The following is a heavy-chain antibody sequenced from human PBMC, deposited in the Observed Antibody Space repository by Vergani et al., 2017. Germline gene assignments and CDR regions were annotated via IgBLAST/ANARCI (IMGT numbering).Heavy chain of an antibody. CDR3: AREPPGRQLLYGHAFDI. V-gene: IGHV4-61*02. D-gene: IGHD2-2*02. CDR1: GGSISSGSYY. J-gene: IGHJ3*02. Sequence: QLQLQESGPGLVKPSETLSLTCTVSGGSISSGSYYWSWIRQPAGKGLEWIGRIYTSGSTNYNPSLKSRVTMSVDTSKNQFSLKLSSVTAADTAVYYCAREPPGRQLLYGHAFDIWGQGTMVTVSS. CDR2: IYTSGST.